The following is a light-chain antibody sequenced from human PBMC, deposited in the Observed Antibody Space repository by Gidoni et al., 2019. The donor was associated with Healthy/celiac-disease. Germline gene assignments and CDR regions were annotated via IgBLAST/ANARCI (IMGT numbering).Light chain of an antibody. V-gene: IGKV1-9*01. CDR2: AAS. CDR3: QQLNSYA. CDR1: QDISSY. J-gene: IGKJ2*01. Sequence: DIQLTQSPSFLSASVGYRVTITCRASQDISSYLAWYQQKPGKAPELLIYAASILQSGVPSRFSGRGSGTEFTLTISSLQPADFATYYCQQLNSYAFXQXTKVDSK.